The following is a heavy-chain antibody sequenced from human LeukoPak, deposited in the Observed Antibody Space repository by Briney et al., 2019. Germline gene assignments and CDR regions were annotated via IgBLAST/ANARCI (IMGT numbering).Heavy chain of an antibody. V-gene: IGHV3-49*04. CDR1: GFTFGDHA. CDR3: TREGHLLLPYYYYYMDV. J-gene: IGHJ6*03. CDR2: IRSKAYGGTT. Sequence: GGSLRLSCTASGFTFGDHAMSWVRQAQGEGLEWVGLIRSKAYGGTTEYAASVKDRFTISRDDSKSIAYLQMNSLKTEDTAVYYCTREGHLLLPYYYYYMDVWGKGTTVTISS. D-gene: IGHD2-15*01.